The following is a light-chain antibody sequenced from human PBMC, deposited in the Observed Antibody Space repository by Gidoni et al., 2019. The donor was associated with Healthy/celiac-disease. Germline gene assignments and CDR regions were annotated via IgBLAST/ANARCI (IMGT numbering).Light chain of an antibody. CDR1: QDISDC. V-gene: IGKV1-33*01. CDR3: QQYDSRPLT. J-gene: IGKJ4*01. CDR2: DAS. Sequence: DIQMTQSPSTLSASVGDRVTIPCQASQDISDCLNWYQQKPGKAPNLLIYDASTLETGVPSRFGGSGSGTDFTFTSGSLQPDDIATYYWQQYDSRPLTFGGGTKVEIK.